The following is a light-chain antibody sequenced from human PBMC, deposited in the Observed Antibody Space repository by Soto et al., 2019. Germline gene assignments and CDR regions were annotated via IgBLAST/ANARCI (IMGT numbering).Light chain of an antibody. Sequence: IHMTQSPSSLSASVGDRVTITCRARQRITTYLNWYQQKTGEAPKILISTSGNLLRGVPSRFIGYRARTVVTPTITGLQPAEFATYVGLQAYNTSYTFGQWTKLEI. CDR1: QRITTY. J-gene: IGKJ2*01. CDR2: TSG. CDR3: LQAYNTSYT. V-gene: IGKV1-39*01.